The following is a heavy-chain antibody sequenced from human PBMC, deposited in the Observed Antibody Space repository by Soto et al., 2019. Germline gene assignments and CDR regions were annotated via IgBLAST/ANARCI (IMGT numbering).Heavy chain of an antibody. D-gene: IGHD4-17*01. CDR2: IYYGGST. V-gene: IGHV4-39*01. Sequence: SETLSLTCTVSGGSISSSSYYWGWIRQPPGKGLEWIGSIYYGGSTYYNPSLKSRVTISVDTSKNQFSLKLSSVTAADTAVYYCARCSESYGDYVEYYYYYMDVWGKGTTVTVSS. CDR1: GGSISSSSYY. CDR3: ARCSESYGDYVEYYYYYMDV. J-gene: IGHJ6*03.